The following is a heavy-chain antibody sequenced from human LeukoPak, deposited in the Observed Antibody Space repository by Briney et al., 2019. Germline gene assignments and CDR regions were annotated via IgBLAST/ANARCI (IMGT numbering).Heavy chain of an antibody. CDR2: IYPGDSDT. J-gene: IGHJ4*02. V-gene: IGHV5-51*01. Sequence: GESLKISCKGSGYSFTSYWIGWVRQMPGKGLEGMGIIYPGDSDTRYSPSFQGQGTISYEKSISTAYLQWSSLKASDTAMYYCARYYYGSGSYYTNFDYWGQGTLVTVSS. CDR3: ARYYYGSGSYYTNFDY. CDR1: GYSFTSYW. D-gene: IGHD3-10*01.